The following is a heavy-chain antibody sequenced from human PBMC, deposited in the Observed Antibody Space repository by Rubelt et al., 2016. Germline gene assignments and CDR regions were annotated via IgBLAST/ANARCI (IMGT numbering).Heavy chain of an antibody. Sequence: PSLKSRVTISVDKSKNQFSLKLSSVTAADTAVYYCARQKPAYYYDSSGYYPRAFDIWGQGTTVTVSS. V-gene: IGHV4-39*01. J-gene: IGHJ3*02. D-gene: IGHD3-22*01. CDR3: ARQKPAYYYDSSGYYPRAFDI.